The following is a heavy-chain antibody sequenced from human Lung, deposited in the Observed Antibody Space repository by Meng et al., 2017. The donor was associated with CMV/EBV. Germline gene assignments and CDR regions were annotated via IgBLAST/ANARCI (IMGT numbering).Heavy chain of an antibody. CDR3: ARDVVVPAALTVRIDY. CDR1: GYTFTSYA. V-gene: IGHV1-3*01. D-gene: IGHD2-2*01. CDR2: INGGNGKT. Sequence: HSGARVNNPGASVKVSCTASGYTFTSYAIHWVRQAPGQRLEWMGWINGGNGKTKYSQKFQGRVAITRDTSASTAYMELSSLRSEDTAVYYCARDVVVPAALTVRIDYWGQGTLVTVSS. J-gene: IGHJ4*02.